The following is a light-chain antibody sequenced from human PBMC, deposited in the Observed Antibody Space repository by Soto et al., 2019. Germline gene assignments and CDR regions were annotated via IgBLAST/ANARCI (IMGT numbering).Light chain of an antibody. CDR3: QQYNNWPWT. CDR1: QSISDT. V-gene: IGKV3-15*01. Sequence: EIVMTQSPATLSVSPGGRATLSCRASQSISDTLAWYQQKPGQAPRLLIYSASRRATGFPGRFSGSGSGTDFTLTISSLQSEDLAVYYCQQYNNWPWTFGQGTKVKSN. J-gene: IGKJ1*01. CDR2: SAS.